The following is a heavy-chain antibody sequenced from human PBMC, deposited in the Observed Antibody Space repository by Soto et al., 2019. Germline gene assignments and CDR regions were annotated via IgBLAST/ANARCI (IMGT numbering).Heavy chain of an antibody. J-gene: IGHJ4*02. CDR2: IYYSGST. CDR1: GGSISSGDYY. D-gene: IGHD3-3*02. Sequence: QVQLQESGPGLVKPSQTLSLTCPVSGGSISSGDYYWSWIRQPPGKGLEWIGYIYYSGSTYYNPSLKSRVTRSVDPSKNQFSLKLSSVTAADTAVYYCAGLAQRADFDYWGQGTLVTVSS. V-gene: IGHV4-30-4*01. CDR3: AGLAQRADFDY.